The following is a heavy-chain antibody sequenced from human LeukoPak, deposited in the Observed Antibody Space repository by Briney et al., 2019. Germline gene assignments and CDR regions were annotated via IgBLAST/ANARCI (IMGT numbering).Heavy chain of an antibody. V-gene: IGHV3-74*01. D-gene: IGHD6-13*01. CDR1: GFTFSSYW. J-gene: IGHJ3*02. Sequence: GGSLRLSCAASGFTFSSYWMHWVRQAPGKGLVWVSRIDTDGSSTSYADSVKGRFTISRDNAKNTLYLQMNSLRAEDTAVYYCAREQQLVDGAFDIWGQGTMVTVSS. CDR3: AREQQLVDGAFDI. CDR2: IDTDGSST.